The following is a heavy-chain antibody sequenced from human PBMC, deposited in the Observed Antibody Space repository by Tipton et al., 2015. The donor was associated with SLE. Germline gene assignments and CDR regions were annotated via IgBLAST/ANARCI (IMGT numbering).Heavy chain of an antibody. Sequence: TLSLTCSVSGVSISTSRYYWDWIRQPPGKGLEWIGSIYFRGSTYYNSSLKSRGTISVDTSKNQFSLKLSSVTAADTAVYYCARRNVEMARIDAFDIWGQGTMVTVSS. CDR3: ARRNVEMARIDAFDI. CDR2: IYFRGST. J-gene: IGHJ3*02. V-gene: IGHV4-39*01. CDR1: GVSISTSRYY. D-gene: IGHD5-24*01.